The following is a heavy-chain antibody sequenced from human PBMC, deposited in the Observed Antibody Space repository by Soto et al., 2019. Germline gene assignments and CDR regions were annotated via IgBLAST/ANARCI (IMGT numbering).Heavy chain of an antibody. J-gene: IGHJ3*02. D-gene: IGHD3-22*01. Sequence: GASVKVSCKASGYTFTGYYMHCVRQAPGQGLEWMGWINPNSGGTNYAQKFQGWVTMTRDTSISTAYMELSRLRSDDTAVYYCARDRGSALWYYYDSSGSADAFDIWGQGTMVTVSS. V-gene: IGHV1-2*04. CDR1: GYTFTGYY. CDR3: ARDRGSALWYYYDSSGSADAFDI. CDR2: INPNSGGT.